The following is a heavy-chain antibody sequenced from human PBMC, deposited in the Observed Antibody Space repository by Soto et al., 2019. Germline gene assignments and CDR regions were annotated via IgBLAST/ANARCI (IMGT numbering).Heavy chain of an antibody. V-gene: IGHV3-72*01. CDR3: SRAGILTTPYYFDY. J-gene: IGHJ4*01. Sequence: PWGSLRLSCAALGFTFSDHYMDWVRQAPGKGLEWVSRIRNKANSYTTEYAASVKGRFTISIDDSKNLLFLQMFSLKTEDTSVYYCSRAGILTTPYYFDYWGQGTLVTVSS. CDR2: IRNKANSYTT. CDR1: GFTFSDHY. D-gene: IGHD2-21*01.